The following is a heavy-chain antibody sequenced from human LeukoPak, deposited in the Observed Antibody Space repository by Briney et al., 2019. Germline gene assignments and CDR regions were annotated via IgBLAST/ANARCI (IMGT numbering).Heavy chain of an antibody. CDR2: ISSGGRI. CDR3: ARDLYSSGWVDY. J-gene: IGHJ4*02. CDR1: FVSMKRGDYD. Sequence: PSETLSLTCTVSFVSMKRGDYDWGWVRQPAGNGLEWIGRISSGGRINYDPPLKSRVTRSEDTSKNQFALKLSSVTGAGRAVYYCARDLYSSGWVDYWGQGTLVTVSS. V-gene: IGHV4-61*02. D-gene: IGHD6-19*01.